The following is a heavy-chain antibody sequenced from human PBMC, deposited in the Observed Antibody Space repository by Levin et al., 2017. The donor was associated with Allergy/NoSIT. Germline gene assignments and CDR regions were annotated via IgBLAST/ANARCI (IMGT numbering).Heavy chain of an antibody. D-gene: IGHD5-12*01. Sequence: GGSLRLSCAASGFTFSSYDMHWVRQATGKGLEWVSAIGTAGDTYYPGSVKGRFTISRENAKNSLYLQMNSLRAGDTAVYYCARGYSGYDSGYYFDYWGQGTLVTVSS. V-gene: IGHV3-13*04. J-gene: IGHJ4*02. CDR3: ARGYSGYDSGYYFDY. CDR1: GFTFSSYD. CDR2: IGTAGDT.